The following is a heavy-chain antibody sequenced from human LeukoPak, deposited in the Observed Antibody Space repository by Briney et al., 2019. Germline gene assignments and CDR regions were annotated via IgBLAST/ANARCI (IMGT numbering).Heavy chain of an antibody. CDR2: IKQDGSEM. D-gene: IGHD4-17*01. V-gene: IGHV3-7*01. CDR1: GFTLSTHW. Sequence: GGSLRLSCVASGFTLSTHWMNWVRQAPGKGLEWVANIKQDGSEMYYVEFVKGRFTIPRDNAKNSLYLQMNSLRAGDTAMYYCARALYGDYSSLDYWGQGTLVTVSS. J-gene: IGHJ4*02. CDR3: ARALYGDYSSLDY.